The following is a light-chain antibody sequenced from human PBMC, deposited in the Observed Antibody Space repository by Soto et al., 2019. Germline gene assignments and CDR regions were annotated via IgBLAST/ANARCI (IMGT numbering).Light chain of an antibody. J-gene: IGLJ2*01. Sequence: QSVLTQPPSASGSPGQSVTISCTGTSSDVAGYNYVSWYQQHPGKAPKLMIYEVSKRRSGVPDRFSGSKSGNTASLTVSGLQAEDEADYYCSSYAGSNKLVFGGGTKLTVL. CDR2: EVS. V-gene: IGLV2-8*01. CDR1: SSDVAGYNY. CDR3: SSYAGSNKLV.